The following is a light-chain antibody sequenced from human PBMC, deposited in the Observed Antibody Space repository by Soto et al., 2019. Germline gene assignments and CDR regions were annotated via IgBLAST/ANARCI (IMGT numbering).Light chain of an antibody. CDR3: ATWDDSLNVV. J-gene: IGLJ2*01. Sequence: QSVLTQSPSASGTPGQRVSISCSGSTSNIGTNTVSWDQHVPGTAPKLLIYSNDQRPSAVPGRFSGSKSGTTASLAISGLLSEDEADYYCATWDDSLNVVFVGGTKLTVL. CDR2: SND. V-gene: IGLV1-44*01. CDR1: TSNIGTNT.